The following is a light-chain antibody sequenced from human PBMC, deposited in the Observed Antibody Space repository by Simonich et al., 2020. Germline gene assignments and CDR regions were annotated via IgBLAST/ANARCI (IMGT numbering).Light chain of an antibody. CDR3: SSYAGSNNYWV. Sequence: QSALTQPPSASGSPGQSVTISCTGTSSDVGGYNSVSWYQQHPGKAPKLMIYEVSKRPSGVPERCSGSKSGNTASLTVSGLQAEDEADYYCSSYAGSNNYWVFGGGTKLTVL. V-gene: IGLV2-8*01. CDR1: SSDVGGYNS. CDR2: EVS. J-gene: IGLJ3*02.